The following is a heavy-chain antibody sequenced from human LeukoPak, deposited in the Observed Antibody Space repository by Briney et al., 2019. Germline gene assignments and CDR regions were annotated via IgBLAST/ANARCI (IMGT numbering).Heavy chain of an antibody. CDR2: ISGYNGNA. CDR3: ATGSITMIRGTVNFYYGLAD. CDR1: VYTLTTYG. D-gene: IGHD3-10*01. Sequence: ASVKVSYQASVYTLTTYGILWVRQAPGQGLEYMGWISGYNGNANYAQKVQGRVTMTTDTSKSTAYMELKSLRSDDTAVYYCATGSITMIRGTVNFYYGLADWGQGTTVTVSS. V-gene: IGHV1-18*01. J-gene: IGHJ6*02.